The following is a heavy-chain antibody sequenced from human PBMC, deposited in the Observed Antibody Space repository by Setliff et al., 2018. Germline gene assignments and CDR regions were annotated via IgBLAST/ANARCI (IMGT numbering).Heavy chain of an antibody. CDR1: GGSFSGYY. CDR2: INHSGST. D-gene: IGHD1-7*01. Sequence: PSETLSLTCAVYGGSFSGYYWSWIRQPPGKGLEWIGEINHSGSTNYNPSLKSRVTISVDTSKTQFSLKLSSVTAADTAVYYCARAGNYRPYYFDYWGQGTLVTVS. J-gene: IGHJ4*02. V-gene: IGHV4-34*01. CDR3: ARAGNYRPYYFDY.